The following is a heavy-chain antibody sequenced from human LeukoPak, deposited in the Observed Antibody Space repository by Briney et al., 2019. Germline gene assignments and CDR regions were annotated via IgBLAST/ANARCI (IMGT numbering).Heavy chain of an antibody. CDR2: IRYDGSTQ. D-gene: IGHD6-19*01. V-gene: IGHV3-30*02. Sequence: GGSLRLSCAASGFTFSSYGMSWVRQAPGKGLEWVAYIRYDGSTQSYGDSVKGRFSISRDNSKNTLFLHMNTLRVADTAVYYCANALHSEGWSRNFDYWGQGTLVTVSS. J-gene: IGHJ4*02. CDR1: GFTFSSYG. CDR3: ANALHSEGWSRNFDY.